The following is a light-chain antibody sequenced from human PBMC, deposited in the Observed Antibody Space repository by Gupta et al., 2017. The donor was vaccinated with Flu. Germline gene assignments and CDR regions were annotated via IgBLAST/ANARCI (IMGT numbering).Light chain of an antibody. CDR2: DDS. Sequence: SYVLPQPPSGSVAPGSTASITCEGSNIGGKDVHWYHQKQGQAPVLVVYDDSDRPSRIPQRFSGSNSGNTATLTISGVEAGEEADYYCQVWDSNSDNHVLFGGGTKLTVL. V-gene: IGLV3-21*03. CDR3: QVWDSNSDNHVL. CDR1: NIGGKD. J-gene: IGLJ2*01.